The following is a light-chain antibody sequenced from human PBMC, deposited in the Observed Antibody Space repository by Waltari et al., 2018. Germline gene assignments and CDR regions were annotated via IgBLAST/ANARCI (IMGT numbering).Light chain of an antibody. V-gene: IGLV2-23*02. CDR3: CSYAGSSTLV. CDR2: EVS. CDR1: SSDVGSYNL. Sequence: QSALTQPASVSGSPGQSITISCTGTSSDVGSYNLVSWYQQHPDKAPKLMIYEVSKRPEGVSNRFSGSKSGNTASLTISGLQAEDEADYYCCSYAGSSTLVFGGGTKLTVL. J-gene: IGLJ2*01.